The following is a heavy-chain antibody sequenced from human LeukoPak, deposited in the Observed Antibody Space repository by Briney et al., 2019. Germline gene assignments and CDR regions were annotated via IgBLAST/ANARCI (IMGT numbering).Heavy chain of an antibody. V-gene: IGHV3-7*01. CDR3: TRGRRDGNDY. D-gene: IGHD5-24*01. J-gene: IGHJ4*02. CDR2: INEDGSAK. CDR1: GFTFSSSW. Sequence: GGSLRLSCAASGFTFSSSWMSWVRQAPGKGLEWVANINEDGSAKYYVDSVKGRFTISRDNAKRSLDLQVNSLRAEDTAVYYCTRGRRDGNDYWGQGTLVTVSS.